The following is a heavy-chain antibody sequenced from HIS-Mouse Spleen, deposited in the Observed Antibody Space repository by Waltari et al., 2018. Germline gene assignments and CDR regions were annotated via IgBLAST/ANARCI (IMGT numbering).Heavy chain of an antibody. J-gene: IGHJ2*01. CDR3: AREIPYSSSWYDWYFDL. V-gene: IGHV4-39*07. D-gene: IGHD6-13*01. CDR1: GGSISSSSYY. CDR2: IYNSGGT. Sequence: QLQLQESGPGLVKPSETLSLTCTVSGGSISSSSYYWGWIRQPPGKGLEWIGSIYNSGGTAYNPSLTSRVTISVDTSKTQFSLELSSVTAAETAVYYCAREIPYSSSWYDWYFDLWGRGTLVTVSS.